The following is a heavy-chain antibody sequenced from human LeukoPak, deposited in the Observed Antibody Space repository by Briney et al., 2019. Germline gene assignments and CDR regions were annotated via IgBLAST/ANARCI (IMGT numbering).Heavy chain of an antibody. V-gene: IGHV3-43*02. J-gene: IGHJ3*02. D-gene: IGHD3-10*01. CDR1: GFTFDDYA. Sequence: PGGSLRLSCAASGFTFDDYAMHWVRHAPGKGLEWVSLISGDGATTYYAASVKGRFTISRDNKKNVLYLQMNNLGTEDTALFYCAKDLSSVFDALNIWGQGTLVTVSS. CDR3: AKDLSSVFDALNI. CDR2: ISGDGATT.